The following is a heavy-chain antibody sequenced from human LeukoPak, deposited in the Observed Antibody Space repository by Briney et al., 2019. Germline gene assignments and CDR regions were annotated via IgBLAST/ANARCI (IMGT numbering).Heavy chain of an antibody. CDR1: GFTFSSYW. D-gene: IGHD1-7*01. V-gene: IGHV3-7*05. CDR2: IKQDGSEK. Sequence: GGSLRLSCAASGFTFSSYWMNWVRQAPGKGLEWVANIKQDGSEKYFVDSVKGRFTISRDNAKNSLYLQMNSLRAVDTAVYYCARDMASGTTFDYWGQGTLVTVSS. J-gene: IGHJ4*02. CDR3: ARDMASGTTFDY.